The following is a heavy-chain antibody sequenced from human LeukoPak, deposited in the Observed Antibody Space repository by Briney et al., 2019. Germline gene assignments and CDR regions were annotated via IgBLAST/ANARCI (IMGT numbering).Heavy chain of an antibody. V-gene: IGHV4-34*01. CDR2: INHSGTT. Sequence: SETLSLTCAVYGETFSGYYWSWIRQPPGKGLEWIGEINHSGTTNYNPSLKSRVTISLDTSKNQFSLKLSSVTAADTAVYYCARQEGIAAAGSFDYWGQGTLVTVSS. J-gene: IGHJ4*02. CDR3: ARQEGIAAAGSFDY. CDR1: GETFSGYY. D-gene: IGHD6-13*01.